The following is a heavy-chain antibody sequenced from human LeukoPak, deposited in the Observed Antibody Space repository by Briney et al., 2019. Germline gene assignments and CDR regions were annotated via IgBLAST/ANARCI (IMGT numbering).Heavy chain of an antibody. CDR1: GFTFSSYS. CDR3: ARDWNSVFDY. J-gene: IGHJ4*02. D-gene: IGHD1-7*01. V-gene: IGHV3-21*01. CDR2: ISSSSSYI. Sequence: GGSLRLSCAASGFTFSSYSMNWVRQAPGKGLEWVSSISSSSSYIYYADSVKGRFTISRDNAKNTLYLQMNSLRAEDTAVYYCARDWNSVFDYWGQGTLVTVSS.